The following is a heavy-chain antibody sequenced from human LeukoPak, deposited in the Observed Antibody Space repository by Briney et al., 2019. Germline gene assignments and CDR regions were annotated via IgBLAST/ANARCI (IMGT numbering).Heavy chain of an antibody. CDR2: ISGSSVKT. D-gene: IGHD3-9*01. Sequence: GGSLRLSCAASGLIFSNYVMSWVRQAPGKGPEWVSAISGSSVKTYYADSVKGRFTISRDDSENTLYLQMNSLRAEDTAIYYCTREEAYFDSLLAYYFDYWGRGTLVTVSS. J-gene: IGHJ4*02. V-gene: IGHV3-23*01. CDR3: TREEAYFDSLLAYYFDY. CDR1: GLIFSNYV.